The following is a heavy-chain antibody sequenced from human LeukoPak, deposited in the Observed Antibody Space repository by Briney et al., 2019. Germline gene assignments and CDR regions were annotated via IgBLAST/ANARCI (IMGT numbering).Heavy chain of an antibody. CDR1: GFTFSSYA. CDR3: ARDRYSGSSLGGY. CDR2: ISSSSSYI. V-gene: IGHV3-21*01. D-gene: IGHD1-26*01. Sequence: GSLRLSCAAFGFTFSSYAMGWVRQAPGKGLEWVSSISSSSSYIYYADSVKGRFTIPRDNAKNSLYLQMNSLRAEDTAVYYCARDRYSGSSLGGYWGQGTLVTVSS. J-gene: IGHJ4*02.